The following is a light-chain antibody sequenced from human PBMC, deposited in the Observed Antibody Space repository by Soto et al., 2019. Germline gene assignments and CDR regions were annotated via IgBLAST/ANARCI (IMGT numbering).Light chain of an antibody. CDR3: SSYTSSSTTVV. Sequence: QSALTQPASVSGSPGQSITISCTGTSSDVGGYNYVSWYQQHPGKAPKLMIYDVSTRPSGVSNRFSGSKSGNTASLTISGHQAEDEADYYCSSYTSSSTTVVFGGGTKLTVL. CDR2: DVS. CDR1: SSDVGGYNY. V-gene: IGLV2-14*01. J-gene: IGLJ2*01.